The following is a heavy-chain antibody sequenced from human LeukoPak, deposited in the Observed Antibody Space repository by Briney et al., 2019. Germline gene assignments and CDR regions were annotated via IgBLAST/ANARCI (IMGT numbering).Heavy chain of an antibody. CDR1: GYTFTGYY. Sequence: GASVKVSCKASGYTFTGYYMHWVRQAPGQGLEWMGWINPNSGGTNYAQKFQGRVTMTRDTSISTAYMELSSLRSEDTAVYYCARDENYYDSSGYYYPSGERFDPWGQGTLVTVSS. V-gene: IGHV1-2*02. D-gene: IGHD3-22*01. J-gene: IGHJ5*02. CDR2: INPNSGGT. CDR3: ARDENYYDSSGYYYPSGERFDP.